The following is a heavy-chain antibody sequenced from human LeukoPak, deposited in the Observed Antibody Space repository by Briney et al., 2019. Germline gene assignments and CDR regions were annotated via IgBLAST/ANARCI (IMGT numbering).Heavy chain of an antibody. D-gene: IGHD3-16*01. CDR2: ISYDGSNK. CDR1: GFTFSSYA. CDR3: ARDLNDYVTDY. Sequence: PGRSLRLSCAASGFTFSSYAMHWVRQAPGKGLEWVAVISYDGSNKYYADSVKCRFTISRDNSKNTLYLQMNSLRAEDTAVYYCARDLNDYVTDYWGQGTLVTVSS. V-gene: IGHV3-30-3*01. J-gene: IGHJ4*02.